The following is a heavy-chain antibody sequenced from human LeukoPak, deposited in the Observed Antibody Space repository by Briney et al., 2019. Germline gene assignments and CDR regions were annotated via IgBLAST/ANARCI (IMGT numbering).Heavy chain of an antibody. CDR2: INPNSGGT. J-gene: IGHJ4*02. CDR1: GYTFTGYY. Sequence: ASAKVSCKASGYTFTGYYMHWVRQAPGQGLEWMGWINPNSGGTNYAQKFQGWVTMTRDTSISTAYMELSRLRSDDTAMYYCARRTKGIAAATDLDYWGQGTLVTVSS. V-gene: IGHV1-2*04. D-gene: IGHD6-13*01. CDR3: ARRTKGIAAATDLDY.